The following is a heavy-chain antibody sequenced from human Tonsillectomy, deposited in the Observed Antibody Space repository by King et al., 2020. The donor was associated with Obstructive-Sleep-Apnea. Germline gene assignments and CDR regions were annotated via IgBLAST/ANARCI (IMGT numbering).Heavy chain of an antibody. D-gene: IGHD3-22*01. CDR1: GFTFSDYW. CDR2: IKRDGSDK. J-gene: IGHJ4*02. Sequence: VQLVESGGDLVQPGGSLRLSCAASGFTFSDYWMTWVRQAPGKGLEWVALIKRDGSDKYYVGSVRGRFTISKDNAKNSLYLQMNRMRAEDTAVYYCATDPHYYSDGGAFGYWGQGTLVTVSS. CDR3: ATDPHYYSDGGAFGY. V-gene: IGHV3-7*03.